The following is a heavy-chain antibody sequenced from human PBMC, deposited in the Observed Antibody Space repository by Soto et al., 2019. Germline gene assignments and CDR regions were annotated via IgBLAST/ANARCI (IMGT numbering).Heavy chain of an antibody. Sequence: QVQLQESGPGLVKPSETLSLTCTVSGGSISSYYWSWIRQPPGKGLEWIGYIYYSGSTNYNPSLKSRVTISVDTSNNQFSLKLSSVTAADTAVYYCARDIGLRGFWSGYLYNWFDPWGQGTLVTVSS. CDR1: GGSISSYY. CDR3: ARDIGLRGFWSGYLYNWFDP. J-gene: IGHJ5*02. V-gene: IGHV4-59*01. D-gene: IGHD3-3*01. CDR2: IYYSGST.